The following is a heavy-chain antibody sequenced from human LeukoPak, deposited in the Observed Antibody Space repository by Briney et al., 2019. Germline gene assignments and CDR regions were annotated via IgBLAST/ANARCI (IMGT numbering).Heavy chain of an antibody. J-gene: IGHJ4*02. D-gene: IGHD3-3*01. V-gene: IGHV4-34*01. CDR3: ARGRRLLYRLNTMSLVSDY. CDR2: INHSGST. Sequence: SETLSLTCAVYGGSFSGYYWSWIRQPPGKGLEWIGEINHSGSTNYNPSLKSRVTISVDTSKNQFSLKLSSVTAADTAVYYCARGRRLLYRLNTMSLVSDYWGQGTLVTVSS. CDR1: GGSFSGYY.